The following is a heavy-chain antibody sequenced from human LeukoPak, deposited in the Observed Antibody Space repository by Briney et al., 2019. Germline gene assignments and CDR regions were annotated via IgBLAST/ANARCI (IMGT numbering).Heavy chain of an antibody. CDR3: ARDGGIRDVVVVAATLTN. J-gene: IGHJ4*02. V-gene: IGHV1-2*02. Sequence: GASVKVSCKASGYTFTGYYMHWVRQAPGQGHEWMGWINPNSGGTNYAQKFQGRVTITRDTSISTAYMELSRLRSDDTAVYYCARDGGIRDVVVVAATLTNWGQGTLVTVSS. CDR2: INPNSGGT. D-gene: IGHD2-15*01. CDR1: GYTFTGYY.